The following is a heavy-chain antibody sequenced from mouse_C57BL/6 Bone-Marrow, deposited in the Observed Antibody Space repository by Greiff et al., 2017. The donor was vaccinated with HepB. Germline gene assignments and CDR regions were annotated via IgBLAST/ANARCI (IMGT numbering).Heavy chain of an antibody. Sequence: VQLQQSGPELVKPGASVKISCKASGYTFTDYYMNWVKQSHGKSLEWIGDINPNNGGTSYNQKFKGKATLTVYKSSSTAYMELRSLTSEDSAVYYCATDGNAMDYWGQGTSVTVSS. CDR3: ATDGNAMDY. V-gene: IGHV1-26*01. J-gene: IGHJ4*01. CDR1: GYTFTDYY. CDR2: INPNNGGT. D-gene: IGHD2-3*01.